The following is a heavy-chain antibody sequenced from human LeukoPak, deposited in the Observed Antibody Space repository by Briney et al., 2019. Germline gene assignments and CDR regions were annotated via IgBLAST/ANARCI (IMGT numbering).Heavy chain of an antibody. CDR3: ARKGRTVTTPPDY. Sequence: SETLSLTCAVYGGSFSGYYWGWIRQPPGKGLEWIGEINHSGSTNYDPSLKSRVTISVDTSKNQFSLKLSSVTAADTAVYYCARKGRTVTTPPDYWGQGTLVTVSS. J-gene: IGHJ4*02. CDR2: INHSGST. D-gene: IGHD4-17*01. V-gene: IGHV4-34*01. CDR1: GGSFSGYY.